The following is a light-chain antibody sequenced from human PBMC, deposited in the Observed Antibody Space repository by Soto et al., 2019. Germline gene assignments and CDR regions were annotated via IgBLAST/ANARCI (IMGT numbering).Light chain of an antibody. V-gene: IGKV3-15*01. CDR3: QQYNNWPPGWGT. CDR2: GAS. Sequence: EIVMTQSPATLSVSPGERATLSCRASQSVSSNLAWYQQKPGQAPRLLIYGASTRATGIPARFSGSGSGTEFTLTISSLQSEDFAVYYCQQYNNWPPGWGTFGPGTKVDIK. J-gene: IGKJ3*01. CDR1: QSVSSN.